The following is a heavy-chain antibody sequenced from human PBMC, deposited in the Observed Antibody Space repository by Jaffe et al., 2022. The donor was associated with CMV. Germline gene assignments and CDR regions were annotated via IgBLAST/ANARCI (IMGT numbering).Heavy chain of an antibody. V-gene: IGHV4-39*01. Sequence: QLQLQESGPGLVKPSETLSLTCTVSGGSISSSSYYWGWIRQPPGKGLEWIGSIYYSGSTYYNPSLKSRVTISVDTSKNQFSLKLSSVTAADTAVYYCARHTGYCSGGSCYSGDYYYYYMDVWGKGTTVTVSS. CDR2: IYYSGST. D-gene: IGHD2-15*01. CDR1: GGSISSSSYY. J-gene: IGHJ6*03. CDR3: ARHTGYCSGGSCYSGDYYYYYMDV.